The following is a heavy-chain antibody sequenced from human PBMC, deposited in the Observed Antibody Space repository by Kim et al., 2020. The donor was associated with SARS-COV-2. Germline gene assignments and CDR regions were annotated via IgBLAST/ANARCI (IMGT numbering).Heavy chain of an antibody. D-gene: IGHD3-16*02. CDR2: IYYSGST. V-gene: IGHV4-39*01. CDR3: ARSYDYVWGSYRSPIPDDY. CDR1: GGSISSSSYY. Sequence: SETLSLTCTVSGGSISSSSYYWGWIRQPPGKGLEWIGSIYYSGSTYYNPSLKSRVTISVDTSKNQFSLKLSSVTAADTAVYYCARSYDYVWGSYRSPIPDDYWGQGTLVTVSS. J-gene: IGHJ4*02.